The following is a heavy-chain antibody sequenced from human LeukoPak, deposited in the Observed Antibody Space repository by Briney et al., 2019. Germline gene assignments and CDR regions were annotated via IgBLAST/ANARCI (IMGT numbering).Heavy chain of an antibody. D-gene: IGHD6-19*01. V-gene: IGHV2-70*11. CDR3: AHITVPGIAVAGTISWFDP. CDR2: IDWDDDK. CDR1: GFSLSTSGMC. Sequence: SGPALVKPTQTLTLTCTFSGFSLSTSGMCVSWIRQPPGKALEWLARIDWDDDKYYSTSLKTRLTISKDTSKNQVVLTMTNMDPVDTAPYYFAHITVPGIAVAGTISWFDPWGQGTLVTVSS. J-gene: IGHJ5*02.